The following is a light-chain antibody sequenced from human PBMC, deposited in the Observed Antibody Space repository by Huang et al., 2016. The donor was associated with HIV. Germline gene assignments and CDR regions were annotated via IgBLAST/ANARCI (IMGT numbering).Light chain of an antibody. J-gene: IGKJ2*01. CDR3: QQTYIIPIT. Sequence: DIQMTQSPFSLSASVGDRVTITCRASQSISSYLNWYHKKPGKAPKILIYAASTLQSGIPSRFSGSGSGTDFTLTITSLQPEDFATYYCQQTYIIPITFGQGTKLEIK. V-gene: IGKV1-39*01. CDR2: AAS. CDR1: QSISSY.